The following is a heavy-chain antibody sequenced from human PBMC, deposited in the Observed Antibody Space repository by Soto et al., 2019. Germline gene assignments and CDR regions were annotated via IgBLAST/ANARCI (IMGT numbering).Heavy chain of an antibody. D-gene: IGHD3-10*01. CDR3: GFGRFPSTVFDI. J-gene: IGHJ3*02. Sequence: SETLSLTCTVSGGSISSGGYYWSWIRQHPGKGLEWIGYIYYSGSTYYNPSLKSRVTISVDTSKNQFSLKLSSVTAADTAVYYCGFGRFPSTVFDIWGQGTMVTVSS. CDR1: GGSISSGGYY. V-gene: IGHV4-31*03. CDR2: IYYSGST.